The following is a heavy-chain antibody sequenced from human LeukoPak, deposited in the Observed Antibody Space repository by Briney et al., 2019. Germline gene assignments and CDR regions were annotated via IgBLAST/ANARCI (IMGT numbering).Heavy chain of an antibody. CDR3: ARAKTSGSYLYDY. D-gene: IGHD1-26*01. J-gene: IGHJ4*02. V-gene: IGHV3-21*01. CDR1: GFTFSKYS. Sequence: GGSLRLSCAASGFTFSKYSMNWVRQAPGKGLEWVSSISTSSTYIYYADSMKGRFTVSRDNAKESLYLQMSSLRAEDTAVYYCARAKTSGSYLYDYWGQGTLVTVSS. CDR2: ISTSSTYI.